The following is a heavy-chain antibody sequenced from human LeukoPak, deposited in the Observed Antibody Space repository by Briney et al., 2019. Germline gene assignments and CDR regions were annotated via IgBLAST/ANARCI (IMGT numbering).Heavy chain of an antibody. CDR2: FDPEDGET. J-gene: IGHJ6*04. V-gene: IGHV1-24*01. D-gene: IGHD3-10*01. CDR3: ATYLYGSGRGGMDV. CDR1: GYTHTELS. Sequence: ASVKVSCKVSGYTHTELSMHWVRQAPGKGLEWMGGFDPEDGETIYAQKFQGRVTMTEDTSTDTAYMELSSLRSEDTAVYYCATYLYGSGRGGMDVWGKGTTVTVSS.